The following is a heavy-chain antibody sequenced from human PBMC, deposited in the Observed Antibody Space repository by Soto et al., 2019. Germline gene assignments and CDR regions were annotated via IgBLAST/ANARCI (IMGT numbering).Heavy chain of an antibody. CDR1: GFTFSSYG. J-gene: IGHJ6*02. Sequence: SGGSLRLSCAASGFTFSSYGMHWVRQAPGKGLEWVAVISYDGSNKYYADSVKGRFTISRDNSKNTLYLQMNSLRAEDTAVYYCAKDRYNWNYPYYYYGMDVWGQGTTVTVSS. CDR3: AKDRYNWNYPYYYYGMDV. D-gene: IGHD1-7*01. V-gene: IGHV3-30*18. CDR2: ISYDGSNK.